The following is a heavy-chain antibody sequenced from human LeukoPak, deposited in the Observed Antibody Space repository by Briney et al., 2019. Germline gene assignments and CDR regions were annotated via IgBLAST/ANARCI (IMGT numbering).Heavy chain of an antibody. V-gene: IGHV4-34*01. CDR2: MNPSGST. CDR1: GGSFSGYY. D-gene: IGHD3-3*01. CDR3: ARKSIRFLEWLLYPNWFDP. J-gene: IGHJ5*02. Sequence: SETLSLTCAVYGGSFSGYYWTWIRQTPEKGLEWIGEMNPSGSTSYNPSLKSRVTISVDTSKNQFSLKLSSVTAADTAVYYCARKSIRFLEWLLYPNWFDPWGQGTLVTVSS.